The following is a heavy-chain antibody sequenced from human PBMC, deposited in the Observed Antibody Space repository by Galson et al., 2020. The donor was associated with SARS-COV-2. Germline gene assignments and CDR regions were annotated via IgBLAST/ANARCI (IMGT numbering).Heavy chain of an antibody. Sequence: SETLSLTCTVSGGSVSSGNYYWSWIRQPPGKGLEWIGYIYNSESSTYNPSLKSRVTISADTSKNQFSLKLTSVTAADTAVYFCARDGEFGGKLGSFYYYYYGMDVWGQGTTVTVSS. J-gene: IGHJ6*02. CDR2: IYNSESS. CDR1: GGSVSSGNYY. CDR3: ARDGEFGGKLGSFYYYYYGMDV. V-gene: IGHV4-61*01. D-gene: IGHD2-15*01.